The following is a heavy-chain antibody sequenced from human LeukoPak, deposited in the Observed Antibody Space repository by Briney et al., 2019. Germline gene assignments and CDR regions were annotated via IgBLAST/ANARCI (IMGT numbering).Heavy chain of an antibody. Sequence: IPSETLSLTCAVYGGSFSGYDWSWIRQPPGKGLEWIGEINHSGSTNYNPSLKSRVTISVDTSKNQFSLKLSSVTAADTAVYYCARLTFTVTTDLDYWGQGTLVTVSS. V-gene: IGHV4-34*01. CDR2: INHSGST. J-gene: IGHJ4*02. D-gene: IGHD4-11*01. CDR3: ARLTFTVTTDLDY. CDR1: GGSFSGYD.